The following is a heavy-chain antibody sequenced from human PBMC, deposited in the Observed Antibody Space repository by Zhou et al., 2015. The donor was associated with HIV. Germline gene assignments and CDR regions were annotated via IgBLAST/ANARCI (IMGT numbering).Heavy chain of an antibody. CDR2: IWYDGSNK. J-gene: IGHJ4*02. V-gene: IGHV3-33*01. D-gene: IGHD3-10*01. CDR1: GFTFSSYG. CDR3: ARFDGDVDY. Sequence: QVQLVESGGGVVQPGRSLRLSCAASGFTFSSYGMHWVRQAPGKGLEWVAVIWYDGSNKYYADSVKGRFTISRDNSNNLVYLHMKSLRPEDTAIYHCARFDGDVDYWGQGTLVTVSS.